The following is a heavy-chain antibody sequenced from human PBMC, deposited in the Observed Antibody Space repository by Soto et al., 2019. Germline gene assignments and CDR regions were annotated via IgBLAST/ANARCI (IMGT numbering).Heavy chain of an antibody. Sequence: QVQLLQSGAEVKKPGASVKVSCKASGYTFTNYGITWVRQAPGQGLEWMGWISASNGNTHYTQRLQGRVTMTTDTSTSTAYMELRGLRSDDTAVYYCARVRQLVVYFYYYMDVWGKGTTVTVSS. CDR3: ARVRQLVVYFYYYMDV. J-gene: IGHJ6*03. CDR1: GYTFTNYG. CDR2: ISASNGNT. V-gene: IGHV1-18*01. D-gene: IGHD6-6*01.